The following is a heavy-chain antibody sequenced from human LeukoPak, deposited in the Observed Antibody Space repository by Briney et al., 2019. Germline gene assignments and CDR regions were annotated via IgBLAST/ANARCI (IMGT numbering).Heavy chain of an antibody. V-gene: IGHV3-23*01. CDR2: ISGSGGST. CDR1: GFTFSSYA. CDR3: AKGRDGDYYYYGMDV. J-gene: IGHJ6*02. Sequence: GGSLRLSCAASGFTFSSYAMSWVRQAPGKGLNGVSAISGSGGSTYYADSVKGRFTISRGNSKNTLYLQMNSLRAEDTAVYYCAKGRDGDYYYYGMDVWGQGTTVTVSS. D-gene: IGHD4-17*01.